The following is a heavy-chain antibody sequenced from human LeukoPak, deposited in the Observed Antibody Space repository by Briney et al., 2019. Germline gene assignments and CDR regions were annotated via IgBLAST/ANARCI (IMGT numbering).Heavy chain of an antibody. D-gene: IGHD6-19*01. V-gene: IGHV3-30*02. CDR3: AKDLSSGWSFDS. CDR2: IWYDGSEK. CDR1: GFIFRNHG. J-gene: IGHJ4*02. Sequence: PGGSLRLSCAASGFIFRNHGMHCVRQAPGKGLEWVTFIWYDGSEKYYADSVRGRFTNSRDNSKNTVNLQMNSLRTANSALYYCAKDLSSGWSFDSWGQGTLVTVSS.